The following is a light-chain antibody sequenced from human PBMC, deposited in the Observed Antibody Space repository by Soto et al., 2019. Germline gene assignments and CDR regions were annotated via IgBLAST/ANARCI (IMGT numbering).Light chain of an antibody. J-gene: IGKJ1*01. CDR3: QQYGSSPPWT. V-gene: IGKV3-20*01. CDR2: GAS. Sequence: EIVLTQSPGTLSLSPGETATLSCRASQSVSSSYLAWYQQKLGQAPRLLMYGASSRATGTPDRFSGSGSGTDFTITISRLEPEDFALYYCQQYGSSPPWTFGQGTKVEIK. CDR1: QSVSSSY.